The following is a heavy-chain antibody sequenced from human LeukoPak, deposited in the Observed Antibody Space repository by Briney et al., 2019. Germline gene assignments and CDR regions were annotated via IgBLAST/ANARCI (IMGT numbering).Heavy chain of an antibody. CDR2: IREDGSEK. D-gene: IGHD6-19*01. V-gene: IGHV3-7*01. CDR1: GFTFGTYW. CDR3: ARAVANIETGVYHNYMDV. J-gene: IGHJ6*03. Sequence: GGSLRLSCAASGFTFGTYWMSWVRQAPGKGLEWVATIREDGSEKYYADSVKGRFIISRDNSKNSLNLQMSSLRGEDTAVYYCARAVANIETGVYHNYMDVWGRGTTVTVSS.